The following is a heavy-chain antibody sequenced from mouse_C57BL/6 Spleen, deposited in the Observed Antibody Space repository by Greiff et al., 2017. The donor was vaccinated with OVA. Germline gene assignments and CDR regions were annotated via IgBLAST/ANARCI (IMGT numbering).Heavy chain of an antibody. V-gene: IGHV1-26*01. CDR3: ARYVTGKRAWFAY. CDR2: INPNNGGT. J-gene: IGHJ3*01. CDR1: GYTFTDYY. Sequence: EVQLQQSGPELVKPGASVKISCKASGYTFTDYYMNWVKQSHGKSLEWIGDINPNNGGTSYNQKFKGKATLTVDKSSSTAYMELRSLTSEDSAVYYCARYVTGKRAWFAYWGQGTLVTVSA. D-gene: IGHD4-1*01.